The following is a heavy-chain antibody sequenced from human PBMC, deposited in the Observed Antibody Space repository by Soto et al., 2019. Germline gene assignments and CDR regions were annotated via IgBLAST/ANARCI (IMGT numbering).Heavy chain of an antibody. J-gene: IGHJ4*02. CDR2: IIPIFGTA. D-gene: IGHD1-26*01. V-gene: IGHV1-69*12. CDR1: GGTFSSYA. CDR3: ARVGSGSRYDNFDY. Sequence: QVQLVQSGAEVKKPGSSVKVSCKASGGTFSSYAISWVRQAPGQGLEWMGGIIPIFGTANYAQKFQGRVTITADESTSTAYMGLSSLRSEDTAVYYCARVGSGSRYDNFDYWGQGTLVTVSS.